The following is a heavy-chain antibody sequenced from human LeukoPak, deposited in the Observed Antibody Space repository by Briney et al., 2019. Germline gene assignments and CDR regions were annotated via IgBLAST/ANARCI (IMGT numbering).Heavy chain of an antibody. CDR1: GFTFSSYW. D-gene: IGHD3-10*01. J-gene: IGHJ4*02. V-gene: IGHV3-74*01. CDR2: INSDGSTT. CDR3: ERGGFDTIGFDY. Sequence: GGTLRLSCVASGFTFSSYWMHWVRQAPGKGLVWVSRINSDGSTTTYADSVRGRFTISRDNAKHTLYLQMNSLRAEDTAVYYCERGGFDTIGFDYWGQGTLVTVSS.